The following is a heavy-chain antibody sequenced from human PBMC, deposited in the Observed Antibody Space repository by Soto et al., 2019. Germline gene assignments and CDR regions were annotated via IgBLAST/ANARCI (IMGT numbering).Heavy chain of an antibody. CDR1: GGSISSYY. D-gene: IGHD5-12*01. J-gene: IGHJ3*02. V-gene: IGHV4-59*01. CDR3: ARVGVEMATITGVDFDI. Sequence: SETLSLTCTVSGGSISSYYWSWIRQPPGKGLEWIGYIYYSGSTNYNPSLKSRVTISVDTSKNQFSLKLSSVTAADTAVYYCARVGVEMATITGVDFDIWGQGTMVTVSS. CDR2: IYYSGST.